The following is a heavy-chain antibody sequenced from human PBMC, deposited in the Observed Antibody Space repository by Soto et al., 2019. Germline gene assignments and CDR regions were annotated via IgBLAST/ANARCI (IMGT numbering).Heavy chain of an antibody. D-gene: IGHD3-10*01. CDR3: ASPRDNYYCNGMDV. CDR1: GGTFSSYA. J-gene: IGHJ6*02. Sequence: QVQLVQSGAEVKKPGSSVKVSCKASGGTFSSYAISWVRQAPGQGLEWMGGFIPIFGAADYAQNFQGRVTIAADESTSTAYMELSSLRSEDTAVYYCASPRDNYYCNGMDVWGQGTTVTVSS. CDR2: FIPIFGAA. V-gene: IGHV1-69*12.